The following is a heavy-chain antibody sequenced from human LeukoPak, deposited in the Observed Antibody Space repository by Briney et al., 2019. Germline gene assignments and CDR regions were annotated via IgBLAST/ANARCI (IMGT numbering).Heavy chain of an antibody. CDR1: GFTFDDYA. CDR3: ARGRELHQYFDY. D-gene: IGHD1-26*01. Sequence: GGSLRLSCAASGFTFDDYAMHWVRQAPGKGLEWVSGISWNSGSIGYADSVKGRFTISRDNAKNSLYLQMNSLRAEDTALYYCARGRELHQYFDYWGQGTLVTVSS. CDR2: ISWNSGSI. J-gene: IGHJ4*02. V-gene: IGHV3-9*01.